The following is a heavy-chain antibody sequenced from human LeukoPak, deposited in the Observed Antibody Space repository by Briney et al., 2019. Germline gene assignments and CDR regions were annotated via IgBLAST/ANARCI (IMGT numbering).Heavy chain of an antibody. D-gene: IGHD6-13*01. J-gene: IGHJ4*02. CDR3: ARSGAYTGSTWTFDS. CDR2: VNSDGSTT. Sequence: GGSLRLSCAAPGFTFSSYWMHWVRQAPGKGLVWVSRVNSDGSTTSYADSVKGRFTISRDNAKNTLYLQVNSLRAEDTAVYHCARSGAYTGSTWTFDSWGQGALVTVSS. V-gene: IGHV3-74*01. CDR1: GFTFSSYW.